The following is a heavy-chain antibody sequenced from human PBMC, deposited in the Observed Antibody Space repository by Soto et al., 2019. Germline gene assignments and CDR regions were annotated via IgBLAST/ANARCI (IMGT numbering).Heavy chain of an antibody. CDR1: GYTCTSYG. CDR3: ARYRNRLVHV. D-gene: IGHD2-8*02. Sequence: QVQLVQSGAEVKKPGASVKVSCKAPGYTCTSYGISWVRKATGQVLDWMGWISAYNGKTNYAQKLQGIVTMSTDKSTSTANMELRSLRSDDTAVYYGARYRNRLVHVGSRGTTVTV. J-gene: IGHJ6*02. CDR2: ISAYNGKT. V-gene: IGHV1-18*01.